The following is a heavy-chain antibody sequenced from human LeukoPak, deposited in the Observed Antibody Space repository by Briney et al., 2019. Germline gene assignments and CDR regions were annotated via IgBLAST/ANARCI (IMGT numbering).Heavy chain of an antibody. CDR1: GFSFSSYA. CDR3: ASGYSLYFDY. D-gene: IGHD1-1*01. CDR2: ISGSSGST. V-gene: IGHV3-23*01. Sequence: GGSLRLSCAGSGFSFSSYAMHWVRRAPGKGLEWVSSISGSSGSTFYADSVKGRFTISRDNSKNTLYLQMNSLRAEDTAVYYCASGYSLYFDYWGQGTLVTVSS. J-gene: IGHJ4*02.